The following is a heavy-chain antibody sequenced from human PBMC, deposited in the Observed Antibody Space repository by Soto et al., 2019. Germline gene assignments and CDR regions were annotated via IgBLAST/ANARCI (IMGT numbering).Heavy chain of an antibody. CDR2: IYYSGNT. CDR1: GGSISNYY. J-gene: IGHJ4*02. V-gene: IGHV4-59*04. Sequence: SETLSLTCTVSGGSISNYYWTWIRQPPGKGLEWIGYIYYSGNTYYSPSLKSRVTISVDTAENQFSLKLSSVTDADTAVYHCAGGRDYRWADWGWGTLVTVSS. D-gene: IGHD3-16*01. CDR3: AGGRDYRWAD.